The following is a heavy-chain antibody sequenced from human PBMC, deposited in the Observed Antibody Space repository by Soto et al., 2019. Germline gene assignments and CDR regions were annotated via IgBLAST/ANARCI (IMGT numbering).Heavy chain of an antibody. Sequence: GGSLRLSCAASGFTFSSYAMSWVRQAPGKGLEWVSAISGSGGSTYYADSVKGRFTISRDNSKNTLYLQMSSLRAEDTAVYYCAKMTRAAAAPGPVGLFDPWGQGTLVTVSS. V-gene: IGHV3-23*01. D-gene: IGHD6-13*01. CDR1: GFTFSSYA. CDR2: ISGSGGST. CDR3: AKMTRAAAAPGPVGLFDP. J-gene: IGHJ5*02.